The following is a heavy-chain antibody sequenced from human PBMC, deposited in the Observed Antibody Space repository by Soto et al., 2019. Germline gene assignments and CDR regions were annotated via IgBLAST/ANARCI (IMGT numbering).Heavy chain of an antibody. V-gene: IGHV3-72*01. J-gene: IGHJ3*02. D-gene: IGHD1-26*01. CDR3: ARDPPRGGSYPDAFDI. Sequence: GGSLRLSCAASGFTFSDHYMDWVRQAPGKGLEWVGRTRNKANSYTTEYAASVKGRFTISRDNSKNTLYLQMNSLRAEDTAVYYCARDPPRGGSYPDAFDIWGQGTMVTVSS. CDR2: TRNKANSYTT. CDR1: GFTFSDHY.